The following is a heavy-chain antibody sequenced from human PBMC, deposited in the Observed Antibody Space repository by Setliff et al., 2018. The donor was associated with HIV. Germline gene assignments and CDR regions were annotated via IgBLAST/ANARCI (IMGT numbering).Heavy chain of an antibody. CDR1: GYTFTNSD. CDR2: MNPKSGNT. J-gene: IGHJ5*02. D-gene: IGHD3-3*01. CDR3: ARGHLDYDYWEDILGNWFDP. Sequence: GASVKVSCKASGYTFTNSDINWVRQAPGQGLEWMGWMNPKSGNTGYAQKFQGRVTMTSNTFIGTAYMELSSLTSDDTAVYYCARGHLDYDYWEDILGNWFDPWGQGTLVTVSS. V-gene: IGHV1-8*02.